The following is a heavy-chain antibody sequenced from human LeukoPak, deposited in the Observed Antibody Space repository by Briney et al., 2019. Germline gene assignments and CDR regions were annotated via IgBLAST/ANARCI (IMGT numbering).Heavy chain of an antibody. D-gene: IGHD3-9*01. CDR1: GFTFSSYA. CDR3: TKGQYYDILSGPPDY. J-gene: IGHJ4*02. Sequence: PGGSLRLSCAASGFTFSSYAMHWVRQAPGKGLEWVAVISYDGSNKYYADSVKGRFTISRDNSKNSLYLQMNSLRAEDIALYYCTKGQYYDILSGPPDYWGQGTLVTVSS. CDR2: ISYDGSNK. V-gene: IGHV3-30*04.